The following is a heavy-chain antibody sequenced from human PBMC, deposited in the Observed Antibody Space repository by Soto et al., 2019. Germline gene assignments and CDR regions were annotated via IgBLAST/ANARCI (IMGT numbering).Heavy chain of an antibody. CDR3: ASARGRTTDAFDI. CDR2: ITSDGISK. Sequence: QVQVVESGGGVVQPGRSLRLSCAVSGFTFSSYAMHWVRQAPGKGPEWVAVITSDGISKYYADSVKGRFTISRDNSKNTMYLQMSSLRGEDTAVYYCASARGRTTDAFDIWGKGTMVTVSS. CDR1: GFTFSSYA. D-gene: IGHD4-17*01. V-gene: IGHV3-30-3*01. J-gene: IGHJ3*02.